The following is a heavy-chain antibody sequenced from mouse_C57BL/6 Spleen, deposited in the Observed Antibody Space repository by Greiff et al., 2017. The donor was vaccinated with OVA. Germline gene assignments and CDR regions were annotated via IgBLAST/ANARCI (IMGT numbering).Heavy chain of an antibody. CDR2: LNPGSGGT. CDR1: GYAFTNYL. V-gene: IGHV1-54*01. CDR3: ARLLDY. Sequence: QVQLQQSGAELVRPGTSVKVSCKASGYAFTNYLIEWVKQRPGQGLEWIGVLNPGSGGTNYNEKFKGKATLTADKSSSTAYMQLSSLTSEDSAVYFCARLLDYWGQGTSGTVSS. J-gene: IGHJ4*01.